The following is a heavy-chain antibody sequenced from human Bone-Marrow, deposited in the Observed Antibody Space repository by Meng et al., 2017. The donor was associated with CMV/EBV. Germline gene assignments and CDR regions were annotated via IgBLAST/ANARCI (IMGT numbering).Heavy chain of an antibody. Sequence: GESLKISCAASGFTFSSYWMSWVRQAPGKGLEWVANIKQDGSEKYYVDSVKGRFTISRDNAKNSLDLQMNSLRAEDTAVYYCAREGYDFWSGYYGYYGMDVWGQGTTVTVSS. D-gene: IGHD3-3*01. J-gene: IGHJ6*02. CDR3: AREGYDFWSGYYGYYGMDV. CDR1: GFTFSSYW. V-gene: IGHV3-7*01. CDR2: IKQDGSEK.